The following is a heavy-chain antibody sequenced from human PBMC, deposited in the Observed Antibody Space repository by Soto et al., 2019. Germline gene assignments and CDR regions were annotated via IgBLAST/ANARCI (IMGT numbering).Heavy chain of an antibody. J-gene: IGHJ6*02. Sequence: QVQLVQSGAEVKKPGSSVKVSCKASGGTFSSYAIIWVRQAPGEGLEWMGGVIPIFGTANYAQKLQGRVTITADVSTSTAYMELSSLKSEAPAVYYCPRSMTKPYFYGSRFLEGMDVWRQGTTVTVSS. CDR2: VIPIFGTA. CDR1: GGTFSSYA. CDR3: PRSMTKPYFYGSRFLEGMDV. V-gene: IGHV1-69*01. D-gene: IGHD3-10*01.